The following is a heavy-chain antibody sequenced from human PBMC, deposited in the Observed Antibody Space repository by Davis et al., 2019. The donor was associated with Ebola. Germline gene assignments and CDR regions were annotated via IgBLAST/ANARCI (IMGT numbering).Heavy chain of an antibody. CDR2: INHSGST. V-gene: IGHV4-34*01. D-gene: IGHD3-22*01. J-gene: IGHJ3*02. CDR1: GGSFSGYY. CDR3: ARDLYDSSGYLPEDAFDI. Sequence: PSETLSLTCAVYGGSFSGYYWSWIRQPPGKGLEWIGEINHSGSTNYNPSLKSRVTISVDTSKNQFSLKLSSVTAADTAVYYCARDLYDSSGYLPEDAFDIWGQGTMVTVSS.